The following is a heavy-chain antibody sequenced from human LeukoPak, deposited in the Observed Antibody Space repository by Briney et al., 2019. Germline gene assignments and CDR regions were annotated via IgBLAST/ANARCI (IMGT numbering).Heavy chain of an antibody. Sequence: QPGGSLRLSCAASGFNFSSYWMRWVRQAPGKGLEWVANIKRDGSEKYYVDSVKGRFTISRDNAKNSLYLQMNSLRAEDTAVYYCARVGLYYYDSSGYYRRGGFDYWGQGTLVTVSS. CDR1: GFNFSSYW. CDR3: ARVGLYYYDSSGYYRRGGFDY. V-gene: IGHV3-7*01. CDR2: IKRDGSEK. D-gene: IGHD3-22*01. J-gene: IGHJ4*02.